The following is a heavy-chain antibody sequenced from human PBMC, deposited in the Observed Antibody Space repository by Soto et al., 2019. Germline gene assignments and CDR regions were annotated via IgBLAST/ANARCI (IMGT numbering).Heavy chain of an antibody. Sequence: EVQLVESGGGLVKPGGSLRLSCAASGFTFSNAWMNWVRQAPGKGLEWVGRIKSKTDGGTTDYAAPVKGRFTISRDDSKNTLYLQMNSLKTEDTAVYYCNTGRYCSSTSCLDYWGQGTLVTVSS. V-gene: IGHV3-15*07. J-gene: IGHJ4*02. D-gene: IGHD2-2*01. CDR3: NTGRYCSSTSCLDY. CDR1: GFTFSNAW. CDR2: IKSKTDGGTT.